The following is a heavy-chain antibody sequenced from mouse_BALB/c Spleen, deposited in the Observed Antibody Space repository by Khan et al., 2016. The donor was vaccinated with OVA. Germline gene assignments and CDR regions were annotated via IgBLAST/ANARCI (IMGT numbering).Heavy chain of an antibody. J-gene: IGHJ3*01. CDR1: GYTFTDYA. CDR2: ISNYNGNT. CDR3: ARSATLSNSWFAY. Sequence: QIQLVQSGPELVRPGVSVKISCKGSGYTFTDYAMHWVKQSHAKSLEWIGVISNYNGNTNYNQKFKGKATMTVDKSSSTAYMELARLTSEDSAIYYCARSATLSNSWFAYWGQGTLVTVSA. D-gene: IGHD1-2*01. V-gene: IGHV1S137*01.